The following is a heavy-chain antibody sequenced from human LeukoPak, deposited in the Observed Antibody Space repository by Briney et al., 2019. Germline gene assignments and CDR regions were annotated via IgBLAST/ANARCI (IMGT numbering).Heavy chain of an antibody. CDR3: ARGHYDVLAASYKWTPDY. V-gene: IGHV3-21*01. D-gene: IGHD3-9*01. CDR1: GFTFNTFN. Sequence: GGSLRLSCAASGFTFNTFNMNWVRQAPGKGLEWVSSITSGGDYIYYADSVKGRFTTSRDNAKTSLSLQLNSLRVEDTAVYYCARGHYDVLAASYKWTPDYWGQGTLVTVSS. J-gene: IGHJ4*02. CDR2: ITSGGDYI.